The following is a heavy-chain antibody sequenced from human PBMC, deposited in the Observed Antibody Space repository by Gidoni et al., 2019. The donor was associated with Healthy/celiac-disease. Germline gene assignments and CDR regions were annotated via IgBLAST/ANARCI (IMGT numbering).Heavy chain of an antibody. CDR2: IYYSGST. CDR3: ARHAAGYDILTGYSLYYFDY. V-gene: IGHV4-39*01. CDR1: GGSISSSSYY. Sequence: QLQLQESGPGLVKPSETLSLTCTVSGGSISSSSYYWGWIRQPPGKGLEWIGSIYYSGSTYYNPSLKSRVTISVDTSKNRFSLKLSSVTAADTAVYYCARHAAGYDILTGYSLYYFDYWGQGTLVTVSS. D-gene: IGHD3-9*01. J-gene: IGHJ4*02.